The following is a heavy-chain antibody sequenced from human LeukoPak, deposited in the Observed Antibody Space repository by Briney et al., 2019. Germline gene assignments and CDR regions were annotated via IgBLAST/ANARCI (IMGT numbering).Heavy chain of an antibody. CDR1: GFTFSRYG. J-gene: IGHJ6*03. V-gene: IGHV3-30*03. Sequence: GGSLRLSCAASGFTFSRYGMHWVRQAPGKGLEWVAVISYDGSEKYYVDSVKGRFTISRDNAKNSLYLQMNSLRAEDTAVYYCARTDSSSSYYYYYYYMDVWGKGTTVTISS. D-gene: IGHD6-13*01. CDR3: ARTDSSSSYYYYYYYMDV. CDR2: ISYDGSEK.